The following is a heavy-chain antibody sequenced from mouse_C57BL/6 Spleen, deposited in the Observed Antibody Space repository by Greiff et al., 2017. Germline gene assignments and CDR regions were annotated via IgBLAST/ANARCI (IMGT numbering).Heavy chain of an antibody. CDR2: IHPNSGST. Sequence: QVQLQQPGAELVKPGASVKLSCKASGYTFTNYWMHWVKQRPGQGLEWIGMIHPNSGSTNYNEKFKSKATLTVDKSSSTAYMQLSSLTSEDSAVYYCARGTPYYDNSDDYFDSWGQGTTLTVSS. D-gene: IGHD1-1*01. CDR3: ARGTPYYDNSDDYFDS. V-gene: IGHV1-64*01. J-gene: IGHJ2*01. CDR1: GYTFTNYW.